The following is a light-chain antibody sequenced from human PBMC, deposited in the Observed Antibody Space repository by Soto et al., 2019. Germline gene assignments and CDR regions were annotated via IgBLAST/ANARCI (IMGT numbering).Light chain of an antibody. CDR2: DAS. V-gene: IGKV1-33*01. CDR3: PQYANRPHT. J-gene: IGKJ2*01. CDR1: QDISNY. Sequence: DIQMTQSPSSLSASVGDRVTITCQASQDISNYLNWYQQKPGKAPKLLIYDASNFEKGVPSRFSGSGSGTDFTLTISSLQPEDIATYYFPQYANRPHTFGQGTKLEIK.